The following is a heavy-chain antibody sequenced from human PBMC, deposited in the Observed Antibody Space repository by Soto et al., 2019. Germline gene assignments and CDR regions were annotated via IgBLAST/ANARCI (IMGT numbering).Heavy chain of an antibody. V-gene: IGHV3-23*01. D-gene: IGHD2-15*01. CDR1: GFTFSSYA. CDR2: ISGSGGST. CDR3: AKDLGDIVVVVADPDAFDI. J-gene: IGHJ3*02. Sequence: PGGSLRLSCAASGFTFSSYAMSWVRQAPGKGLERVSAISGSGGSTYYADSVKGRFTISRDNSKNTLYLQMNSLRAEDTAVYYCAKDLGDIVVVVADPDAFDIWGQGTMVTVSS.